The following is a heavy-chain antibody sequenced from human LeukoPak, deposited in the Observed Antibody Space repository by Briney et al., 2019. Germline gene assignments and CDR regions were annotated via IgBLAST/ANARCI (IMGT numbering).Heavy chain of an antibody. J-gene: IGHJ3*02. V-gene: IGHV3-48*03. D-gene: IGHD1-1*01. CDR3: AREAAALDDAFDI. CDR1: GFIFSSYE. Sequence: GGSLRLSCAASGFIFSSYEMNWVRQAPGRGLEWVSYISNSGTTIYYADSVKGRFTISRDNAKNSLYLQMNSLRAEDTAVYYCAREAAALDDAFDIWGQGTMVTVSS. CDR2: ISNSGTTI.